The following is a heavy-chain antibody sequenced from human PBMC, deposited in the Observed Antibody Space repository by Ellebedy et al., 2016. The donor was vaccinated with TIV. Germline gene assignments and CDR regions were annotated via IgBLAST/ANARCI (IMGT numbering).Heavy chain of an antibody. J-gene: IGHJ4*02. D-gene: IGHD4-17*01. Sequence: PGGSLRPSCQGSEYRFASHWITWVRQMPGKGLEWMGRVDPSDSSTNYSPSFQGHVTFSADKSISTAYLQWSTLRASDTAIYYCARLDHNYGFGYWGQGTLVTVSS. CDR3: ARLDHNYGFGY. CDR1: EYRFASHW. CDR2: VDPSDSST. V-gene: IGHV5-10-1*01.